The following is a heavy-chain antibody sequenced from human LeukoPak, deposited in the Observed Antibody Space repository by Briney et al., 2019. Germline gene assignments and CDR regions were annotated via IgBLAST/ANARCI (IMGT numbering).Heavy chain of an antibody. J-gene: IGHJ3*02. CDR2: ISSSSSYT. D-gene: IGHD4-17*01. Sequence: GGSLRLSCAASGFTFSDYYMSWIRQAPGKGLEWVSYISSSSSYTNYADSVKGRFTISRDNSKNTLYLQMNSLRAEDTAVYYCARGKWMYYGDYEGAFDIWGQGTMVTVSS. CDR3: ARGKWMYYGDYEGAFDI. V-gene: IGHV3-11*06. CDR1: GFTFSDYY.